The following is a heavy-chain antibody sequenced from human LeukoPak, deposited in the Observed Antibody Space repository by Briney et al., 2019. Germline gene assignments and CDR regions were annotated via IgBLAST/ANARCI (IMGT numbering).Heavy chain of an antibody. Sequence: GGSLRLSCSASGFTFTNYEMNWVRQAPGMGLEWISYISKSGSNIYYADSVKGRFTISRDNAKTSLFLQMSSLRADDTAVYYCARNRDFYDSSGSVPLDYWGRGTLVTVSS. D-gene: IGHD3-22*01. J-gene: IGHJ4*02. CDR2: ISKSGSNI. CDR3: ARNRDFYDSSGSVPLDY. CDR1: GFTFTNYE. V-gene: IGHV3-48*03.